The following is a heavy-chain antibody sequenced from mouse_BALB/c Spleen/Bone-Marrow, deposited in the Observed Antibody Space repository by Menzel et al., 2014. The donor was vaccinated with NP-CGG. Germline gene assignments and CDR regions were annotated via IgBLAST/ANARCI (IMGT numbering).Heavy chain of an antibody. CDR2: INPDSSTI. J-gene: IGHJ4*01. CDR3: ARLGYYGTMDY. D-gene: IGHD1-1*01. CDR1: GFDFSRYW. Sequence: VQLQQSGGGLVQPGGSLKLSCAASGFDFSRYWMSWVRQAPGKGLEWIGEINPDSSTINYTPSLKDKFIISRDNAKNTLYLQMSKVRSEDAALYCCARLGYYGTMDYWGQGTSVTVSS. V-gene: IGHV4-1*02.